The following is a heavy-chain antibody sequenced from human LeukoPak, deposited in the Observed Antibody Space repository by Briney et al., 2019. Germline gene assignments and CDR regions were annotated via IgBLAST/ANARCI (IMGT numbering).Heavy chain of an antibody. CDR3: ARGAAAAGRD. J-gene: IGHJ4*02. Sequence: PGGSLRLSCAASGFTFSSYSMLWVRQAPGKGLEWVSSISSSSSYIYYADSVKGRFTISRDNAKNSLYLQMNSLRAEDTAVYYCARGAAAAGRDWGQGTLVTVSS. D-gene: IGHD6-13*01. CDR2: ISSSSSYI. V-gene: IGHV3-21*01. CDR1: GFTFSSYS.